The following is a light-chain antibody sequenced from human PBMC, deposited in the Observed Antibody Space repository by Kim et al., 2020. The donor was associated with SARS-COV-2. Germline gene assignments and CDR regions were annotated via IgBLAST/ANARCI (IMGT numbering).Light chain of an antibody. Sequence: SPGERATLSCRASQSISSNDLAWYQQKPGQAPRLLIYGASSRATGIPDRFSGSGSGTDFTLTISRLEPEDFAVYYCQQYGSSPLTFGGGTKVDIK. CDR1: QSISSND. V-gene: IGKV3-20*01. J-gene: IGKJ4*01. CDR2: GAS. CDR3: QQYGSSPLT.